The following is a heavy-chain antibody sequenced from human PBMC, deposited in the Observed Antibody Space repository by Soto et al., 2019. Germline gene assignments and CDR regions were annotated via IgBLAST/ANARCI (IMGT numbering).Heavy chain of an antibody. J-gene: IGHJ4*02. V-gene: IGHV3-23*01. CDR1: GFTFSSYA. D-gene: IGHD6-19*01. Sequence: EVQLLESGGGLVQPGGSLRLSCAASGFTFSSYAMSWVRQAPGKGLEWVSAISGSGSYIYYADSVKGRFTISRDNAKNSLYLQMNSLRAEDTAVYYCASGTIAVAGFDYWGQGTLVTVSS. CDR2: ISGSGSYI. CDR3: ASGTIAVAGFDY.